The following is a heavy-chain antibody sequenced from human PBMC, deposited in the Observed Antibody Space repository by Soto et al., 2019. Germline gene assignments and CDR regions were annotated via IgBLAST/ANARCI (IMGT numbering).Heavy chain of an antibody. CDR2: VSSRSSTT. D-gene: IGHD2-8*01. V-gene: IGHV3-11*05. CDR1: GFTFSDYY. Sequence: QVQLVESGGGSVKPGGSLRLSCAASGFTFSDYYMAWIRQAPGKGLEWVSYVSSRSSTTNYADSVKGRFTISRDDARNSLYLQMNSLTAEDTAVYYCVRDNGGTFDYWGQGTLVTVSS. J-gene: IGHJ4*02. CDR3: VRDNGGTFDY.